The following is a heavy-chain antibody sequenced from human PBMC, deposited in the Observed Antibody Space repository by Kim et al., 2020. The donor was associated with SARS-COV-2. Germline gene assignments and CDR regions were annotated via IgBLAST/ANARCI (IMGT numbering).Heavy chain of an antibody. CDR3: ARAGVPAATYWFDP. CDR2: ISFDGSGK. D-gene: IGHD2-2*01. J-gene: IGHJ5*02. CDR1: GFTFSSYA. Sequence: GGSLRLSCAASGFTFSSYAMLWVRQAPGKGPEWVAVISFDGSGKYYVDSVKGRFTFSRDNSKNTLYLQMNSLRAEDTAVYYCARAGVPAATYWFDPWGQGTLVTVSS. V-gene: IGHV3-30*04.